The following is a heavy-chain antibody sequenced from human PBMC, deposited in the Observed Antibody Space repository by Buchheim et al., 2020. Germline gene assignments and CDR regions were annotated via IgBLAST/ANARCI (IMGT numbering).Heavy chain of an antibody. D-gene: IGHD3-22*01. V-gene: IGHV4-61*01. J-gene: IGHJ5*02. CDR2: IYYSGST. Sequence: QVQLQESGPGLVKPSETLSLTRTVSGGSVSSGSYYWSWIRQPPGKGLEWIGYIYYSGSTNYNPSLKSRVTISVDTSKNQFSLKLSSVTAADTAVYYCAREGYYYDSSGYSNWFDPWGQGTL. CDR1: GGSVSSGSYY. CDR3: AREGYYYDSSGYSNWFDP.